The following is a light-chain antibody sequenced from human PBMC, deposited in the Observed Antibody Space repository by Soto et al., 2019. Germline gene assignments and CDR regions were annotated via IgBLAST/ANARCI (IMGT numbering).Light chain of an antibody. V-gene: IGKV1-8*01. CDR3: QQYYSYPWT. Sequence: AIRMTQSPSSLSASTGDRVTITCRASQTISSWLAWYQQKPGKAPKLLIYAASTLQSGVPSRFSGSGSGTDSTLTISCLQSEDFATYYCQQYYSYPWTFGQGTKVDIK. J-gene: IGKJ1*01. CDR2: AAS. CDR1: QTISSW.